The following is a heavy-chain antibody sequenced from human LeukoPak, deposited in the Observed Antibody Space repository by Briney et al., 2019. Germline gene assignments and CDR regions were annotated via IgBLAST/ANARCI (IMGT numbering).Heavy chain of an antibody. Sequence: SETLSLTCTVSGGSICSYYWSWIRQPPGKGLEWIRYIYYSGSTNYNPSLKSRVTISVDTSKNQFSLKLSSVTAADTAVYYCARAVQQLGGFDYWGQGTLVTVSS. J-gene: IGHJ4*02. V-gene: IGHV4-59*01. CDR3: ARAVQQLGGFDY. CDR2: IYYSGST. D-gene: IGHD6-13*01. CDR1: GGSICSYY.